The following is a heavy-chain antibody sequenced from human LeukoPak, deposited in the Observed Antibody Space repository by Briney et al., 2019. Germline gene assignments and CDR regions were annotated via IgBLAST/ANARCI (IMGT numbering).Heavy chain of an antibody. V-gene: IGHV3-23*01. Sequence: PGGSLRLSCAASGFTFSSYAMSWVRQAPGKGLEWVSAISGSGDSTYYADSVKGRFTISRDNAKKSLYLQMNSLRAEDTAVYYCARHLSGVTGYTYGRGIDYWGQGTLVTVSS. D-gene: IGHD5-18*01. J-gene: IGHJ4*02. CDR2: ISGSGDST. CDR3: ARHLSGVTGYTYGRGIDY. CDR1: GFTFSSYA.